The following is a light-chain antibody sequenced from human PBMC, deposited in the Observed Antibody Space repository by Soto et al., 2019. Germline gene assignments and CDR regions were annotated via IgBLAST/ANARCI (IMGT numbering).Light chain of an antibody. J-gene: IGLJ1*01. CDR3: CSYVGSSIYV. Sequence: QSVLTQPRSVSGSPGQSVTISCTGTSNDVGGYHYVSWYQHHPGKAPKLVIFDVNRRPSGVPHRFSGSKSDNTASLTISGLQAEDEADYYCCSYVGSSIYVFGTGTKVTV. CDR1: SNDVGGYHY. CDR2: DVN. V-gene: IGLV2-11*01.